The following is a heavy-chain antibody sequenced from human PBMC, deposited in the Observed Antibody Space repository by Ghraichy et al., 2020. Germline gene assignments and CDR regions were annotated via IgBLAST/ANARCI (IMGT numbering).Heavy chain of an antibody. Sequence: SETLSLTCTVSGGSISSGSYYWGWIRQPPGKGLEWIGSVYYSGSSYYNPSLQSRVTISVGTSENQFSLKLSSVTAADTAVYYCARNGGSGSIEFWGQGTLVTVSS. CDR3: ARNGGSGSIEF. J-gene: IGHJ4*02. V-gene: IGHV4-39*01. CDR2: VYYSGSS. D-gene: IGHD3-10*01. CDR1: GGSISSGSYY.